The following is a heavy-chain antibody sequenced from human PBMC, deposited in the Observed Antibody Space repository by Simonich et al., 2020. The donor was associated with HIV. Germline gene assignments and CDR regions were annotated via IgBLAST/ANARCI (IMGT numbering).Heavy chain of an antibody. CDR3: AKSNGNGFDP. D-gene: IGHD7-27*01. Sequence: EVQLVQSGAEVKKPGESLQISCQGSGYRFTSSWIVWVRQMPGKGLEWMGIIYPGDSDTKYSQAFHGQVTISADKYISTAYLQWISLKASDTAMDYCAKSNGNGFDPWGRGTLVTVSS. J-gene: IGHJ5*02. CDR1: GYRFTSSW. V-gene: IGHV5-51*01. CDR2: IYPGDSDT.